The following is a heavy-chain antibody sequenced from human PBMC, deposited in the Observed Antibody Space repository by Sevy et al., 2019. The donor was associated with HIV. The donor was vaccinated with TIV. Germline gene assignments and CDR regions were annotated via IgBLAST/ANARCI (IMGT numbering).Heavy chain of an antibody. D-gene: IGHD2-15*01. J-gene: IGHJ3*02. V-gene: IGHV1-2*02. CDR3: SRVVRYCSGGSCYSPYDSFDI. CDR1: GYTFTGHY. Sequence: ASVKVSCKASGYTFTGHYMHWVRQAPGQGLEWMGWINPNSGSTDYAQKFQGRVTLTRDTSISTAYLELSRLTSVDTAVYYCSRVVRYCSGGSCYSPYDSFDIWGQGTMVTVSS. CDR2: INPNSGST.